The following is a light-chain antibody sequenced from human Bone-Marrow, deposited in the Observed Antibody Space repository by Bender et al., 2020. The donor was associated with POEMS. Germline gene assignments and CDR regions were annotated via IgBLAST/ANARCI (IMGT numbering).Light chain of an antibody. CDR2: EVS. Sequence: QSALTQPPSASGSPGQSVTISCTGTSSDVGGYNYVSWYQQYPGKAPKLMISEVSKRPSGVPDRFSGSKSGNTASLTVSGLQAEDEADYYCSSYAASNKLLFGGGTKLTVL. CDR1: SSDVGGYNY. CDR3: SSYAASNKLL. J-gene: IGLJ2*01. V-gene: IGLV2-8*01.